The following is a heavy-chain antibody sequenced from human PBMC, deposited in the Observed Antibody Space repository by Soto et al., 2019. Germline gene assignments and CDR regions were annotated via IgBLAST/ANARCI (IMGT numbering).Heavy chain of an antibody. J-gene: IGHJ4*02. CDR1: GGSISSSSYY. CDR2: IYYSGST. D-gene: IGHD3-22*01. V-gene: IGHV4-39*01. Sequence: SETLSLTCTVSGGSISSSSYYWGWIRQPPGKGLEWIGSIYYSGSTYYNPSLKSRVTISVDTSKNQFSLKLSSVTAADTAVYYCGRGYSEYYDSSAYYYFDYWGQGALVTVSS. CDR3: GRGYSEYYDSSAYYYFDY.